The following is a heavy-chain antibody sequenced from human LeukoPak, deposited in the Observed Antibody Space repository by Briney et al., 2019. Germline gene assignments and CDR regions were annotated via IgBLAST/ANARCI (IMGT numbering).Heavy chain of an antibody. V-gene: IGHV1-69*01. CDR1: GGTFSSYA. CDR3: ARKLEVADATYYYYYYGMEV. CDR2: IIPIFGTA. D-gene: IGHD1-7*01. J-gene: IGHJ6*04. Sequence: SVKGSCKASGGTFSSYALSWVRQAPGQGLEWMGGIIPIFGTANYAQKFQGRVTITADESTSTAYMELSSLRSEDTAVYYCARKLEVADATYYYYYYGMEVQGKGVMVT.